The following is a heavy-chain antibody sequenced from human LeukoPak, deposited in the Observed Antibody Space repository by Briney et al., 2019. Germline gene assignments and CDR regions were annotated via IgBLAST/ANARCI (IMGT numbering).Heavy chain of an antibody. V-gene: IGHV4-61*08. J-gene: IGHJ3*02. CDR1: GGSIDSGGYY. CDR2: IYYTGST. Sequence: SETLSLTCTVSGGSIDSGGYYWSWIRQHPGKGLEWIGYIYYTGSTYYNPSLKSRVTISVDTSKNQFSLKLSSVTAADTAVYYCARAYYYGSGTFDIWGLGTMVTVSS. D-gene: IGHD3-10*01. CDR3: ARAYYYGSGTFDI.